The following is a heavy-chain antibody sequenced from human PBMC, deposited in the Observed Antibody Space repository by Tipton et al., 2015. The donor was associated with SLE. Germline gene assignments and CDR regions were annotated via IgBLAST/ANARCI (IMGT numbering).Heavy chain of an antibody. CDR3: AKVLAAAPGRAYYFDY. J-gene: IGHJ4*02. V-gene: IGHV3-23*01. CDR2: LSDSGGNT. CDR1: GFSFSTSA. D-gene: IGHD6-25*01. Sequence: SLRLSCAASGFSFSTSAMGWVRQAPGKGLEWVSALSDSGGNTYYADSVKGRFTISRDNFKNTLFLQMNSLRAEDTALYYCAKVLAAAPGRAYYFDYWGQGTLVTVSS.